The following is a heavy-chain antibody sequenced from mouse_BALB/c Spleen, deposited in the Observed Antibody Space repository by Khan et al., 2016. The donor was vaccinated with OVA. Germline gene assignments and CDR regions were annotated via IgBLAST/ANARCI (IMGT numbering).Heavy chain of an antibody. CDR1: GFSLTSYG. V-gene: IGHV2-9*02. D-gene: IGHD1-1*01. J-gene: IGHJ3*01. CDR3: ARAFYCGAWFAY. Sequence: QVQLKESGPGLVAPSQTLSITCTVSGFSLTSYGVHWVRQPPGKGLKWLGVIWAGGSTNHNSALMSRLSISKDNSKSQVFLKMNSLQTDDTAMSSCARAFYCGAWFAYWGQGTLVTVSA. CDR2: IWAGGST.